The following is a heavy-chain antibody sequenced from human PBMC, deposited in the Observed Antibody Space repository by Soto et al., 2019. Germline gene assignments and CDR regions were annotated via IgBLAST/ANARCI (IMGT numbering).Heavy chain of an antibody. V-gene: IGHV5-51*01. Sequence: GESLKISCKGSGYTFTNYWLGWVRQMPGKVLELMGIIYPGDSDTKYNPSFQGQVTISADKSITTTYLQWSSLKASDTAIYYCAASIFYYGMDVWGQGTTVTVSS. J-gene: IGHJ6*02. CDR2: IYPGDSDT. CDR3: AASIFYYGMDV. CDR1: GYTFTNYW.